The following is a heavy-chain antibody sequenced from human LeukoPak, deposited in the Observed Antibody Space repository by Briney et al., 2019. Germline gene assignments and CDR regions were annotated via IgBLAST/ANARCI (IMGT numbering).Heavy chain of an antibody. CDR1: GGSFSGYY. J-gene: IGHJ5*02. CDR3: ARGSRLVRGVHNWFDP. D-gene: IGHD3-10*01. V-gene: IGHV4-34*01. CDR2: INHSGST. Sequence: PSETLSLTCAVYGGSFSGYYWSWIRQPPGKGLEWIGEINHSGSTNYNPPLKGRVTISVDTSKNQFSLKLSSVTAADTAVYYCARGSRLVRGVHNWFDPWGQGTLVTVSS.